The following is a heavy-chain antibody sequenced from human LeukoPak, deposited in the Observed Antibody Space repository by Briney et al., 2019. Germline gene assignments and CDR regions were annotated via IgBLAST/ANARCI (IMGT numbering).Heavy chain of an antibody. V-gene: IGHV3-7*03. CDR3: ARDNPPDY. J-gene: IGHJ4*02. CDR1: GFTFSSSW. Sequence: SGGSLRLFCVASGFTFSSSWMSWVRQAPGKGLEWVANIKQDGSEKSYVESVRGRFTISRDNAKNSLYLQLNSLRAEDTALYYCARDNPPDYWGQGTLVTVSS. CDR2: IKQDGSEK.